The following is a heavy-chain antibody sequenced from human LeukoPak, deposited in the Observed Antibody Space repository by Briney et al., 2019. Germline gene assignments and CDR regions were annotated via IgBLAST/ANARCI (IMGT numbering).Heavy chain of an antibody. D-gene: IGHD2-15*01. CDR1: GGSISSYY. V-gene: IGHV4-4*07. CDR2: IYTSGST. CDR3: ARDRPPYCSGGSCHLGY. Sequence: PSETLSLTCTVSGGSISSYYWSWIRQPAGKGLEWIGRIYTSGSTNYNPSLKSRVTMSVDTSKNQFSLKLSSVTAADTAVYYCARDRPPYCSGGSCHLGYWGQGTLVTVSS. J-gene: IGHJ4*02.